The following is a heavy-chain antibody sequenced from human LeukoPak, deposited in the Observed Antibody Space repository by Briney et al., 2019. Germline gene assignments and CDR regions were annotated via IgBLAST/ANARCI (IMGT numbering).Heavy chain of an antibody. Sequence: SVKVSCKASGGTFSSYAISWVRQAPGQGLEWMGGIIPIFGTANYAQKFQGRVTITADESTSTAYKELSSLRSEDTAVYYCARGRITIFWQALYYFDYWGQGTLVTVSS. CDR1: GGTFSSYA. V-gene: IGHV1-69*13. D-gene: IGHD3-9*01. CDR2: IIPIFGTA. J-gene: IGHJ4*02. CDR3: ARGRITIFWQALYYFDY.